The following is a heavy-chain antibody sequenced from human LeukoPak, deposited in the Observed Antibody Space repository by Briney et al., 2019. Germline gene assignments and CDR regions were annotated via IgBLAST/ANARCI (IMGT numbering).Heavy chain of an antibody. D-gene: IGHD5-24*01. J-gene: IGHJ3*02. CDR2: IYYSGST. V-gene: IGHV4-59*01. CDR3: ARDRDGFNGGAFDI. CDR1: GGSISSYY. Sequence: SETLSLTCTVSGGSISSYYWSWIRQPPGKGLEWIGYIYYSGSTNYNPSLKSRVTISVDTSKNQFSLKLSSVTAADTAVYYCARDRDGFNGGAFDIWGQGTKVTVSS.